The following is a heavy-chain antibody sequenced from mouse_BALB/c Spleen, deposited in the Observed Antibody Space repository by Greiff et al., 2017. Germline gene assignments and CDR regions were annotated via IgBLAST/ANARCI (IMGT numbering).Heavy chain of an antibody. Sequence: VQLQQSGPELVKPGASVRISCKASGYTFTSYYIHWVKQRPGQGLEWIGWIYPGNVNTKYNEKFKGKATLTADKSSSTAYMQLSSLTSEDSAVYFCARRDGHWCFDVWGAGTTVTVSS. J-gene: IGHJ1*01. CDR3: ARRDGHWCFDV. CDR2: IYPGNVNT. D-gene: IGHD1-2*01. CDR1: GYTFTSYY. V-gene: IGHV1S56*01.